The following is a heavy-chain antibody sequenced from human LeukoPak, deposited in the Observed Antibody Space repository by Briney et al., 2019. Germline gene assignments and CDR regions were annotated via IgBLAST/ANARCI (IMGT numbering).Heavy chain of an antibody. CDR1: GGSVTSTNY. CDR3: ARYKNYYVSMDV. J-gene: IGHJ6*02. D-gene: IGHD3-10*02. V-gene: IGHV4-31*11. Sequence: SGTLSLTCGVSGGSVTSTNYWTWVRQHPGKGLEWIGYIYYSGSTYYNPSLKSRVTISVDTSKNQFSLKLSSVTAADTAVYYCARYKNYYVSMDVWGQGTTVTVSS. CDR2: IYYSGST.